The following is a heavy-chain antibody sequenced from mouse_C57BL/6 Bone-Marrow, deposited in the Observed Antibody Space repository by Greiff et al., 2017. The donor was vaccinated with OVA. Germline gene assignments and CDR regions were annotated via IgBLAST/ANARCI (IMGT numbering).Heavy chain of an antibody. V-gene: IGHV5-17*01. J-gene: IGHJ3*01. CDR3: ARSSFYDSSWFAY. Sequence: VQLQQSGGGLVKPGGSLKLSCAASGFTFSDYGMHWVRQAPEKGLEWVAYISSGSSTIYYADTVKGRFTISRDNAKNTLFLQMTSLRSEDTAMYYCARSSFYDSSWFAYWGQGTLVTVSA. D-gene: IGHD2-3*01. CDR1: GFTFSDYG. CDR2: ISSGSSTI.